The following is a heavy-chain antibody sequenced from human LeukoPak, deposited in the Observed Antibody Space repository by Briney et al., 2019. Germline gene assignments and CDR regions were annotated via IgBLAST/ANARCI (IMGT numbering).Heavy chain of an antibody. D-gene: IGHD1-7*01. Sequence: GGSLRLSCVASGFTFSSYGMHWVRQAPGKGLEWVAVIWDDGGTKYYSDSVKGRFTISRDNSKSTLYLEMNSLRVEDTAVYYCAREGLTGSTSWFDSWGQGTLATVSS. V-gene: IGHV3-33*01. J-gene: IGHJ5*01. CDR1: GFTFSSYG. CDR2: IWDDGGTK. CDR3: AREGLTGSTSWFDS.